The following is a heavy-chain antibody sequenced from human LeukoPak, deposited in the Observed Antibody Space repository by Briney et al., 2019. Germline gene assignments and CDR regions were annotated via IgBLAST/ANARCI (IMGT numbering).Heavy chain of an antibody. V-gene: IGHV4-34*01. Sequence: SETLSLTXAVYGGSFSGYYWSWIRQPPGKGLEWIGEINHSGSTNYNPSLKSRVTISVDTSKNQFSLKLSSVTAADTAVYYCADFGDYGDYWGQGTLVTVSS. CDR1: GGSFSGYY. D-gene: IGHD4-17*01. J-gene: IGHJ4*02. CDR3: ADFGDYGDY. CDR2: INHSGST.